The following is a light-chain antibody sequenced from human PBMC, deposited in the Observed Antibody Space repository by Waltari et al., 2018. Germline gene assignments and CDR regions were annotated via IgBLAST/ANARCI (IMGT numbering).Light chain of an antibody. J-gene: IGLJ3*02. CDR3: CSHAGSYAHWV. Sequence: QSALTQPRSVSGSPGQSVTIPCTGTSSDVGASNYVSWYQQHPGKVPKLMIYDVSKRPSGVPDRFSGSKSGNTASLTISGLQTEDEADYYCCSHAGSYAHWVFGGGTRLTVL. CDR2: DVS. V-gene: IGLV2-11*01. CDR1: SSDVGASNY.